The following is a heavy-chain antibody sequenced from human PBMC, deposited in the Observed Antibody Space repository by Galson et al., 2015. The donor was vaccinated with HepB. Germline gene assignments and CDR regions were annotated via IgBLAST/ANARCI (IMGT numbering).Heavy chain of an antibody. CDR2: ISYDGSNK. CDR3: AKAMPFGDP. CDR1: GFTFSSYG. D-gene: IGHD3-10*01. V-gene: IGHV3-30*18. Sequence: SLRLSCAASGFTFSSYGMHWVRQAPGKGLEWVAVISYDGSNKYYADSVKGRFTISRDNSKNTLYLQMNSLRAEDTAVYYCAKAMPFGDPWGQGTLVTVSS. J-gene: IGHJ5*02.